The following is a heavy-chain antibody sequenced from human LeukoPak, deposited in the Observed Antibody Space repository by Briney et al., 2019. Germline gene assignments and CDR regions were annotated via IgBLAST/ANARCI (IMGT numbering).Heavy chain of an antibody. D-gene: IGHD1-26*01. CDR2: IYYSGST. J-gene: IGHJ4*02. CDR3: ARGVNSGYFDY. CDR1: GVSISSYY. V-gene: IGHV4-59*01. Sequence: SETLSLTCTVSGVSISSYYWTWIRQPPGKGLEWIGYIYYSGSTNYNPSLKSRLTISVDTSKNQFSLKLTSVTAADTAVYYCARGVNSGYFDYCGQGTLVTVSS.